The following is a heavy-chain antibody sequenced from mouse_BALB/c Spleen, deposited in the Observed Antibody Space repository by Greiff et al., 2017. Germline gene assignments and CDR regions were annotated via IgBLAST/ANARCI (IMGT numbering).Heavy chain of an antibody. V-gene: IGHV5-6-3*01. D-gene: IGHD1-1*01. Sequence: DVMLVESGGGLVQPGGSLKLSCAASGFTFSSYGISWVRQTPDKRLELVATINSNGGSTYYPDSVKGRFTISRDNAKNTLYLQMSSLKSEDTAMYYCARDHYGSSGDYGGKGTTLTVSS. CDR3: ARDHYGSSGDY. J-gene: IGHJ2*01. CDR2: INSNGGST. CDR1: GFTFSSYG.